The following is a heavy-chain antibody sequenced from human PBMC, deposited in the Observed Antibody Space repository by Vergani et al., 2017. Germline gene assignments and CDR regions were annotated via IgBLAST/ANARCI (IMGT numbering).Heavy chain of an antibody. CDR3: ARAGCYDILTGYYNCFGKEAVAGKGDTLGYYYGMDV. Sequence: QVHLLESGPGLVKPSQTLSLTCTVSGASVSSDDCYWSWIRQSPGKGLDWIGNLHYTGTTYYKPSLMGRVKMSIDASKSQFSLKLTSVTAADTAIYYCARAGCYDILTGYYNCFGKEAVAGKGDTLGYYYGMDVWGQGTTVTVSS. CDR2: LHYTGTT. D-gene: IGHD3-9*01. J-gene: IGHJ6*02. CDR1: GASVSSDDCY. V-gene: IGHV4-30-4*01.